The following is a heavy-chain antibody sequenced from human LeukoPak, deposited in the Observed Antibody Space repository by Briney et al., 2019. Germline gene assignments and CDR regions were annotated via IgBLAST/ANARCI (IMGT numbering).Heavy chain of an antibody. CDR3: ARGRTYYGSGSYYPVFDY. J-gene: IGHJ4*02. V-gene: IGHV4-34*01. Sequence: PSETLSLTCAVYGGSFSGYYWSWIRQPPGKGLEWIGEINHSGSTNYNTSLKSRVTISVDTSKNQFSLKLSSVTAADTAVYYCARGRTYYGSGSYYPVFDYWGQGTLVTVSS. CDR1: GGSFSGYY. D-gene: IGHD3-10*01. CDR2: INHSGST.